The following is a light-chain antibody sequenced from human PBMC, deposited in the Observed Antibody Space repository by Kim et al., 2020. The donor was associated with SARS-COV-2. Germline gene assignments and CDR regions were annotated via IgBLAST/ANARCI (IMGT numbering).Light chain of an antibody. CDR2: YDS. CDR3: QVWDSSSDHWV. CDR1: NIGSKS. Sequence: SYELTQPPSVSVAAGKTDKITCGGNNIGSKSVHWYQQKPGQAPVLVIYYDSDRTSGIPERFSGSNSGNTATLTISRVEAGDEADYYCQVWDSSSDHWVFGGGTQLTVL. J-gene: IGLJ3*02. V-gene: IGLV3-21*04.